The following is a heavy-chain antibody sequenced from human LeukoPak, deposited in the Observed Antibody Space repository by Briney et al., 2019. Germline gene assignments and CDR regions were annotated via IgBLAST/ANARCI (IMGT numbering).Heavy chain of an antibody. CDR2: ISSSGGST. CDR3: AKGGQTDRFDY. D-gene: IGHD5-12*01. CDR1: EFTFSSYA. V-gene: IGHV3-23*01. Sequence: GGSLRLSCAASEFTFSSYAMSWVRQAPGKGLEWVSGISSSGGSTYYADSVKGRFTISRDNSKSTQYLQMNSLRAEDTAVYYCAKGGQTDRFDYWGQGTLVTVSS. J-gene: IGHJ4*02.